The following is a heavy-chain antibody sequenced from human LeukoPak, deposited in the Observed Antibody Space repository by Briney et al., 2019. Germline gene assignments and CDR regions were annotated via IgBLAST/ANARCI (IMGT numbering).Heavy chain of an antibody. CDR1: DGSISSSDYY. CDR3: ARHGPFLYSSGWAEYFQN. J-gene: IGHJ1*01. CDR2: IYYSGST. V-gene: IGHV4-39*01. Sequence: SETLSLTCTVSDGSISSSDYYWGWIRQSPGKGLGWIGTIYYSGSTFYNLSLRSRVTISSDTSKNQFSLKMTSVTAADTAVYYCARHGPFLYSSGWAEYFQNWGQGTLVTVSS. D-gene: IGHD6-19*01.